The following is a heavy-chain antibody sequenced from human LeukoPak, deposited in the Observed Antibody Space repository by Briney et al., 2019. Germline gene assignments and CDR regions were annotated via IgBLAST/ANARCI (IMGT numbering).Heavy chain of an antibody. CDR1: GYTFTSCG. CDR2: ISAYNGNT. Sequence: ASVKVSCKASGYTFTSCGISWVRQAPGQGLEWMGWISAYNGNTNYAQKLQGRVTMTTDTSTSTAYMELRSLRSDDTAVYYCARDFPYPRVYAFDIWGQGTMVTVSS. D-gene: IGHD3-10*01. V-gene: IGHV1-18*01. J-gene: IGHJ3*02. CDR3: ARDFPYPRVYAFDI.